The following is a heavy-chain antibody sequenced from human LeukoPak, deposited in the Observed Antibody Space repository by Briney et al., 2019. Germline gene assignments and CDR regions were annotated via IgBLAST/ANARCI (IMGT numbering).Heavy chain of an antibody. CDR3: AKDLSYYGSVAGDYFDY. D-gene: IGHD3-10*01. J-gene: IGHJ4*02. CDR2: ISGSGDNT. V-gene: IGHV3-23*01. CDR1: GFMFRNHG. Sequence: PGGTLRLSCAASGFMFRNHGMNWVRQAPGKGLEWLSTISGSGDNTYYADSVKGRFTVSRDNSKNTLYLQMNSLRVEDTAMYYCAKDLSYYGSVAGDYFDYWGQGTLVTVSS.